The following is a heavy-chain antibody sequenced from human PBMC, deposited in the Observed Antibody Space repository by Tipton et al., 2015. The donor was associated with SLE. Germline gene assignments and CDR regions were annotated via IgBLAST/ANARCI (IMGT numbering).Heavy chain of an antibody. CDR1: GGSFSGYY. D-gene: IGHD4-17*01. V-gene: IGHV4-34*01. J-gene: IGHJ6*03. Sequence: TLSLTCAVYGGSFSGYYWSWIRQPPGKGLEWIGEINHSGSTNYNPSLKSRVTISVGTSRNQFSLRLSSVTAADTAVYYCARGGLTYGYYYYMDVWGKGTTVTVSS. CDR3: ARGGLTYGYYYYMDV. CDR2: INHSGST.